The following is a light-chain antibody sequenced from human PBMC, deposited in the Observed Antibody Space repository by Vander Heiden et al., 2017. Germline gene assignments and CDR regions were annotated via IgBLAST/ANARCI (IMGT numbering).Light chain of an antibody. Sequence: EIMLTQSPATLSLSPGERATLYCRASQRVNIFLAWYQQKSGQAPRLLIFNASNRATGIPARFSGSGSGTDFTLTISSLDPEDFAVYYCQQRSDWPITFGQGTRLEIK. CDR3: QQRSDWPIT. CDR1: QRVNIF. CDR2: NAS. V-gene: IGKV3-11*01. J-gene: IGKJ5*01.